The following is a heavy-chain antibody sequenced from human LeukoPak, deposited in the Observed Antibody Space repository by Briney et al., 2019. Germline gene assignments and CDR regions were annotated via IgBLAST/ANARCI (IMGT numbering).Heavy chain of an antibody. Sequence: ASVKVSCKASGYTFTGYYMHWVRQAPGQGLEWMGWINPNSGGTNYAQKFQGRVTMTRDTSISTAYMELSRLRSDDTAVYYCATPPSPYSGYDRYYYYYYMDVWGKGTTVTVSS. D-gene: IGHD5-12*01. CDR2: INPNSGGT. CDR1: GYTFTGYY. CDR3: ATPPSPYSGYDRYYYYYYMDV. V-gene: IGHV1-2*02. J-gene: IGHJ6*03.